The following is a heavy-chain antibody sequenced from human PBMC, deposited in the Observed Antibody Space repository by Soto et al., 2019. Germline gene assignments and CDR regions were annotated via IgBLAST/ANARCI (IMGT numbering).Heavy chain of an antibody. CDR1: GFIFDDYA. Sequence: EVQLVESGGGLVQPGRSLRLSCAASGFIFDDYAMHWVRQAPGEGLEWVSGISWNSDTLGYADSVRGRFTISRDNAKNSLYLQMNSLRAEDTAFYYCATRYCGGGTCSLGFDHWGQGCLVTVSS. V-gene: IGHV3-9*01. CDR3: ATRYCGGGTCSLGFDH. J-gene: IGHJ4*02. D-gene: IGHD2-15*01. CDR2: ISWNSDTL.